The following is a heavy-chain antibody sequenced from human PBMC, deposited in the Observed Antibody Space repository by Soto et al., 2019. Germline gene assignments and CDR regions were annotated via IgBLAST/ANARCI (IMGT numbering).Heavy chain of an antibody. V-gene: IGHV3-15*07. D-gene: IGHD3-16*01. J-gene: IGHJ4*02. CDR1: GFSFSDTW. Sequence: DVQLVESGGGLVKPGGSLRLSCAASGFSFSDTWMNWVRQAPGRGLEWVGRIKKRRDGGTTDYAAIVRGRFTISRVDSTNTLYLHMSSLKTEDRAIYYCTTIVPWGWNSWGQGTLVTVSS. CDR3: TTIVPWGWNS. CDR2: IKKRRDGGTT.